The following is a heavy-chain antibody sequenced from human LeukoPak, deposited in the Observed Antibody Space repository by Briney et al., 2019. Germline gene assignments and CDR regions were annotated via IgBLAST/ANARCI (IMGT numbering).Heavy chain of an antibody. CDR1: GYTFTSYG. D-gene: IGHD3-10*01. J-gene: IGHJ6*02. V-gene: IGHV1-69*04. CDR2: IIPILGIA. Sequence: ASVKVSCKASGYTFTSYGISWVRQAPGQGLEWMGRIIPILGIANYAQKFQGRVTITADKSTSTAYMELSSLRSEDTAVYYCARTGEWDTMVRGVIPYYYYGMDVWGQGTTVTVSS. CDR3: ARTGEWDTMVRGVIPYYYYGMDV.